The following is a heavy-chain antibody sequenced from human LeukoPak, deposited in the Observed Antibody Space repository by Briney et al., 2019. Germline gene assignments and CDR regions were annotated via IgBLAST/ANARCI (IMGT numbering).Heavy chain of an antibody. Sequence: GGSLRLSCAASGFTFSNHGMNWVRQAPGKGLEWLTGVSPPGGGTYYADSVKGRFTISRDDSKNTLSLQMNSLRVEDTAVYYCAKDYAVGSIDYWGQGTLVTVSS. CDR2: VSPPGGGT. D-gene: IGHD3-16*01. CDR3: AKDYAVGSIDY. V-gene: IGHV3-23*01. CDR1: GFTFSNHG. J-gene: IGHJ4*02.